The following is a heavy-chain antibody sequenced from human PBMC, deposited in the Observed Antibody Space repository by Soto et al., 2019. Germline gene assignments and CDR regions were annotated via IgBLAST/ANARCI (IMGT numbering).Heavy chain of an antibody. CDR2: ISGSGGST. V-gene: IGHV3-23*01. CDR1: GFTFSSYA. D-gene: IGHD3-3*01. Sequence: GGSLRLSCAASGFTFSSYAMSWVRQAPGKGLEWVSAISGSGGSTYYADSVKGRFTISRDNSKHTLYMQMNSLRAEDTAVYYCAKDSYYDFWSGYYTDPTPLNWFDPWGQGTLVTVSS. J-gene: IGHJ5*02. CDR3: AKDSYYDFWSGYYTDPTPLNWFDP.